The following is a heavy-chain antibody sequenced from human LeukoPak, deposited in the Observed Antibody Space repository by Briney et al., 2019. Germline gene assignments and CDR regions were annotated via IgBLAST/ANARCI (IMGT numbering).Heavy chain of an antibody. CDR3: ARLRTMVRGIPNWFDP. Sequence: SETLSLTCTVSGGSISSSSYYWGWIRQPPGKGLEWIGSIYYSGSTYYNPSLKSRVTISVDTSKNQFSLKLGSVTAADTAVYYCARLRTMVRGIPNWFDPWGQGTLVTVSS. CDR1: GGSISSSSYY. J-gene: IGHJ5*02. CDR2: IYYSGST. D-gene: IGHD3-10*01. V-gene: IGHV4-39*01.